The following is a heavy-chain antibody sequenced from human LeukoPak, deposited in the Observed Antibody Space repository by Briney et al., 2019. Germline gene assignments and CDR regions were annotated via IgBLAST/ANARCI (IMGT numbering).Heavy chain of an antibody. J-gene: IGHJ4*02. Sequence: ASVKVSCKASGYTFTCYYMHWVRQAPGQGLEWMGWINPNSGGTNYAQKFQGRVTMTRDTSISTAYMELSRLRSDDTAVYYCAREPGTIFGVVIPAYDYWGQGTLVTVSS. D-gene: IGHD3-3*01. CDR2: INPNSGGT. V-gene: IGHV1-2*02. CDR1: GYTFTCYY. CDR3: AREPGTIFGVVIPAYDY.